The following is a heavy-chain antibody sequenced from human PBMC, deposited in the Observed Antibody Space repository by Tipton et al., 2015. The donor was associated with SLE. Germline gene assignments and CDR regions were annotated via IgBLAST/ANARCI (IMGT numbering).Heavy chain of an antibody. J-gene: IGHJ3*02. CDR1: GGSFSGYY. Sequence: TLSLTCAVYGGSFSGYYWSWIRQPPGKGLEWIGEINHSGSTNYNPSLKSRVTISVDTSKNQFSLKLSSVTAADTAVYYCARRGGKGNAFDIWGQGTMVTVSS. V-gene: IGHV4-34*01. D-gene: IGHD3-10*01. CDR3: ARRGGKGNAFDI. CDR2: INHSGST.